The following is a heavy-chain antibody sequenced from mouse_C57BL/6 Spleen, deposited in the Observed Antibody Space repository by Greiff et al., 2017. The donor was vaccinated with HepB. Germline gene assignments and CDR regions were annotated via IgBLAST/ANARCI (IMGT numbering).Heavy chain of an antibody. D-gene: IGHD1-1*01. CDR3: ASRFPHGSSEVLMDY. Sequence: QVQLQQPGAELVKPGASVKLSCKASGYTFTSYWMHWVKQRPGQGLEWIGMIHPNSGSTNYNEKFKSKATLTVDKSSSTAYMQLSSLTSEDSAVYYCASRFPHGSSEVLMDYWGQGTSVTVSS. V-gene: IGHV1-64*01. J-gene: IGHJ4*01. CDR1: GYTFTSYW. CDR2: IHPNSGST.